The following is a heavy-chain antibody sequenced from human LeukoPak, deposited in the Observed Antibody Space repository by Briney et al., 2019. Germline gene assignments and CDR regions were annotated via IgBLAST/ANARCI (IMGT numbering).Heavy chain of an antibody. V-gene: IGHV1-69*13. J-gene: IGHJ4*02. D-gene: IGHD5-18*01. Sequence: SVKVPCKASGGTFNSYAISWVRQAPGQGLEWMGGIIPIFGTANYAQKFQGRVTITADESTSTAYMELSSLRSEDTAVYYCASAPLDTAMVRFDYWGQGTLVTVSS. CDR2: IIPIFGTA. CDR1: GGTFNSYA. CDR3: ASAPLDTAMVRFDY.